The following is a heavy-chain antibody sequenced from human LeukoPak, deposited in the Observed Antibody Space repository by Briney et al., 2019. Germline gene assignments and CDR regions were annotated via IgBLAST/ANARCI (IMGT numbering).Heavy chain of an antibody. CDR1: GFTFDDYA. Sequence: GRSLRLSCAASGFTFDDYAMHWVRQAPGKGLEWVSGISWNSGSIGYADSVKGRFTISRDNAKNSLYLQMNSLRAEDTALYYRAKDKANVDTAMVTAYYGMDVWGQGTTVTVSS. D-gene: IGHD5-18*01. V-gene: IGHV3-9*01. CDR3: AKDKANVDTAMVTAYYGMDV. J-gene: IGHJ6*02. CDR2: ISWNSGSI.